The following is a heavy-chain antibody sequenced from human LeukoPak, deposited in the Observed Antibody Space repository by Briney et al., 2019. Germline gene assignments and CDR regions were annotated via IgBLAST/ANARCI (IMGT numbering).Heavy chain of an antibody. CDR1: GFTFSSCA. V-gene: IGHV3-30*04. CDR2: ISYDGSNK. Sequence: PGRSLRLSCAASGFTFSSCAMHWVRQAPGKGLEWVAVISYDGSNKYYADSVKGRFTISRDNSKNTLYLQMNSLRAEDTAVYYCARDFGCSGGSCYFIYYYYYGMDVWGKGTTVTVSS. CDR3: ARDFGCSGGSCYFIYYYYYGMDV. D-gene: IGHD2-15*01. J-gene: IGHJ6*04.